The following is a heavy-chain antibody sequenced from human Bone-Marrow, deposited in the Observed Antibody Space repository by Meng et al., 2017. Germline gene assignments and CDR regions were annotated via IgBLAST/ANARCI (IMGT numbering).Heavy chain of an antibody. D-gene: IGHD3-16*01. CDR2: IYSGGST. Sequence: GESLKISCAASGFTVSSNYMSWVRQAPGKGLEWVSVIYSGGSTYYADSVKGRFTISRDNSKNTLYLQMNSLRAEDTAVYYCARRLSYVWGSPLDYWGQGTLVTVSS. CDR3: ARRLSYVWGSPLDY. V-gene: IGHV3-53*01. CDR1: GFTVSSNY. J-gene: IGHJ4*02.